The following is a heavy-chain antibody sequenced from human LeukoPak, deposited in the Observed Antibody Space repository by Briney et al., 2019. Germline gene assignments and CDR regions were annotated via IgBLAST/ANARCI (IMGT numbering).Heavy chain of an antibody. CDR2: IKHSGST. J-gene: IGHJ4*02. D-gene: IGHD3-10*01. Sequence: SETLSLTCAVYGGSISGYNWSWIRQPPGKGLEWIGEIKHSGSTDYNPSLKSRATISVDTSKKQFSLKLTSVTAADTGVFYCARRTSRTYGKAKYYFGFWGQGTLVTVSS. CDR1: GGSISGYN. V-gene: IGHV4-34*01. CDR3: ARRTSRTYGKAKYYFGF.